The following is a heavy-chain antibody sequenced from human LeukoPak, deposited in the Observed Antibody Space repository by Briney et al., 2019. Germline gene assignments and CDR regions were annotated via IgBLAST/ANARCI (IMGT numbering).Heavy chain of an antibody. CDR2: INSDVSST. Sequence: GGSMRHSCAASGFTFSSYWMHWVRQAPGEGLVWVSRINSDVSSTSYADSVKGRFTISRDNAKNTLYLQMNSLRAEDTAVYYCASALSDWGQGTLVTVSS. CDR3: ASALSD. D-gene: IGHD3-16*01. V-gene: IGHV3-74*01. CDR1: GFTFSSYW. J-gene: IGHJ4*02.